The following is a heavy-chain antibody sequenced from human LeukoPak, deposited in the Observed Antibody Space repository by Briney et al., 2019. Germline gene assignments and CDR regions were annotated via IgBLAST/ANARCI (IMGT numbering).Heavy chain of an antibody. CDR3: ARDVGATFWFDP. D-gene: IGHD1-26*01. Sequence: GGSLRLSCAASGFTFSSYSMNWVRKAPGKGLEWVSSISSSSSYIYYADSVKGRFTISRDNAKNSLYLQMNSLRAEDTAVYYCARDVGATFWFDPWGQGTLVTVSS. J-gene: IGHJ5*02. CDR2: ISSSSSYI. V-gene: IGHV3-21*01. CDR1: GFTFSSYS.